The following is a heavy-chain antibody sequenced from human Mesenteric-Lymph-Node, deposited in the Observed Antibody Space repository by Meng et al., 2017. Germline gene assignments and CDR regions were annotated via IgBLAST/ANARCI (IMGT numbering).Heavy chain of an antibody. J-gene: IGHJ4*02. Sequence: SETLSLTCTVSGGSISSSSYYWGWIRQPPGKGLEWIGSIYYSGSTYYNPSLKSRVTISVDTSKNQFSLKLSSVTAADTAVYYCARSFYDSSGYYYVAPGLDYWGQGTLVTVSS. CDR1: GGSISSSSYY. D-gene: IGHD3-22*01. V-gene: IGHV4-39*07. CDR2: IYYSGST. CDR3: ARSFYDSSGYYYVAPGLDY.